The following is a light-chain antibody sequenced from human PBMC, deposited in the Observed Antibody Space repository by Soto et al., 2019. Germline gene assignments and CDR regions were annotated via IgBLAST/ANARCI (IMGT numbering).Light chain of an antibody. V-gene: IGLV2-14*01. CDR1: SSDVGGYNY. CDR2: DVS. CDR3: SSYTSSSLHV. Sequence: QSALTQPASVSGSPGQSITISCTGTSSDVGGYNYVSWYQQHPGKAPKFMIYDVSNRPSGVSNRFSGSKSGNTASLTISGLQAEDEAAYYCSSYTSSSLHVFGTGTKV. J-gene: IGLJ1*01.